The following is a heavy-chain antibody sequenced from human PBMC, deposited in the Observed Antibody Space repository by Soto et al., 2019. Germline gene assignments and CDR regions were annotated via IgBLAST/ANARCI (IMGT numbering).Heavy chain of an antibody. J-gene: IGHJ6*04. CDR3: ARDLRHYYDISGYDWGGYYYSGLDF. CDR2: ISYSGST. Sequence: PSETLSLTCTVSGGSISSYYWSWIRQHPGTGLEWIGHISYSGSTYYNTSLKSRVTISVDTSRNQFSLIVNSVTAADTAVYYCARDLRHYYDISGYDWGGYYYSGLDFWGKGPTDPVPS. CDR1: GGSISSYY. D-gene: IGHD3-22*01. V-gene: IGHV4-59*06.